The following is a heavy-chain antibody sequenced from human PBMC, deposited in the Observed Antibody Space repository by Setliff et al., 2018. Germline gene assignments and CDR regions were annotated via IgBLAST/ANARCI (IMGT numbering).Heavy chain of an antibody. J-gene: IGHJ4*02. D-gene: IGHD6-13*01. Sequence: SETLSLTCTVSGGSISISGYYWGWIRQPPGKGLEWIGSTFHSGSTYYNPSLKSRVSISVDTSKNQFSLRLSSVTAADTAVYYCARHSNSWPVDYWGQGTLVTVSS. CDR1: GGSISISGYY. CDR2: TFHSGST. V-gene: IGHV4-39*01. CDR3: ARHSNSWPVDY.